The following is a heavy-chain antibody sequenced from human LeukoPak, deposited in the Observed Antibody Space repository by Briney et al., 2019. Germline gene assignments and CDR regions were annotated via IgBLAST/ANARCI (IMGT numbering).Heavy chain of an antibody. CDR1: GGSISSYY. CDR2: IYYSGST. J-gene: IGHJ3*02. Sequence: SETLSLTCTVSGGSISSYYWSWIRQPPGKGLEWIGYIYYSGSTYYNPSLKSRVTISVDTSKNQFSLKLSSVTAADTAVYYCARSKRPNCSGGSCGPGAFDIWGQGTMVTVSS. CDR3: ARSKRPNCSGGSCGPGAFDI. V-gene: IGHV4-59*12. D-gene: IGHD2-15*01.